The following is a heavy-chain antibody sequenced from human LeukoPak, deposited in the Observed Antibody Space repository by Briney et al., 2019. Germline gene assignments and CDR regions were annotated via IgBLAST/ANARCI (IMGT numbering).Heavy chain of an antibody. CDR2: IYIGGSP. CDR1: GFTVSSNY. V-gene: IGHV3-53*01. CDR3: ARGTFGNYYFDH. J-gene: IGHJ4*02. Sequence: GGSLRLSCAASGFTVSSNYITWVRQAPEKGLEWVSVIYIGGSPYYADSVRGRFTISRDNYKNTVFLQMDSLRADDAAVYFCARGTFGNYYFDHWGQGTLVTVSS. D-gene: IGHD3-16*01.